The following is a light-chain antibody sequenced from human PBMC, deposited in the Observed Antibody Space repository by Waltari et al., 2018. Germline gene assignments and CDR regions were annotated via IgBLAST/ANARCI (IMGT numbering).Light chain of an antibody. V-gene: IGLV2-23*02. J-gene: IGLJ3*02. Sequence: QSALTQPASVSGSPGQSITLSCTGTSNDIGTYKFVSWYQQHPGKAPKLIIYEFNQRPSGISNRFSGSKSGNTAALTISGLQTEDEADYFCCSYVTGDTWVFGGGTKVAVL. CDR3: CSYVTGDTWV. CDR1: SNDIGTYKF. CDR2: EFN.